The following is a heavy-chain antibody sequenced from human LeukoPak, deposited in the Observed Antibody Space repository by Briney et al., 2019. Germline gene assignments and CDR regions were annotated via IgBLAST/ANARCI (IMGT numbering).Heavy chain of an antibody. Sequence: SETLSLTCAVSGGSISRGGYSWSWIRQPPGKGLEWIGYIYHSGSTYYNPSLKSRVTIPVDTSKNQFSLKLSSVTAADTAVYYCARWGRIAAAGPYFDYWGQGTLVTVSS. CDR3: ARWGRIAAAGPYFDY. V-gene: IGHV4-30-2*05. J-gene: IGHJ4*02. D-gene: IGHD6-13*01. CDR2: IYHSGST. CDR1: GGSISRGGYS.